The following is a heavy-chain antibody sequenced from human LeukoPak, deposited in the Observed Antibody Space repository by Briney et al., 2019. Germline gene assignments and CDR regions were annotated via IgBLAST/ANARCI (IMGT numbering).Heavy chain of an antibody. V-gene: IGHV4-59*12. D-gene: IGHD6-13*01. CDR3: ARGRLSWPQTDFDY. Sequence: PSETLSLTCTVSGGSISSYYWSWIRQPPGRGLEWIGYIYYSGSTNYKSSLKSRVTISVDTSKNQFSLQLNSVTPEDTAVYYCARGRLSWPQTDFDYWGQGTLVTVSS. J-gene: IGHJ4*02. CDR1: GGSISSYY. CDR2: IYYSGST.